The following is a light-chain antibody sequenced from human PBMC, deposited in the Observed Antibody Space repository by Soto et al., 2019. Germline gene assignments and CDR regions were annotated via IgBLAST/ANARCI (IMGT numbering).Light chain of an antibody. CDR1: SSDVGNGQY. V-gene: IGLV2-14*01. Sequence: QSALTQPASVSGSPGQSITISCTGTSSDVGNGQYVSWYQQCPGKAPKLMIYEVSNRPSGVSNRFSASKSGNTASLTIPGLQAEDEGDYYCSSYTASSTFVFGTGTKVTVL. J-gene: IGLJ1*01. CDR3: SSYTASSTFV. CDR2: EVS.